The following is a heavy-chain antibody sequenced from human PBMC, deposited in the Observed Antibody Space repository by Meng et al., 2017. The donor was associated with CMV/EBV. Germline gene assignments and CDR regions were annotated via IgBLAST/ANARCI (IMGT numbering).Heavy chain of an antibody. CDR2: ISSSSSYI. CDR1: GFTFSSYS. V-gene: IGHV3-21*01. J-gene: IGHJ4*02. D-gene: IGHD6-19*01. CDR3: ARDPYSRGWP. Sequence: LSCAASGFTFSSYSMNWVRQAPGKGLEWVSSISSSSSYIYYADSVKGRFTISRDNAKNSLYLQMNSLKAEDTAVYYCARDPYSRGWPWGQGTLVTVSS.